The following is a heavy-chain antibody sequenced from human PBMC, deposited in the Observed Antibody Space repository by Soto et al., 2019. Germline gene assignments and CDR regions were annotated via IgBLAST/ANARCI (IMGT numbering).Heavy chain of an antibody. CDR3: VGTGTTDDF. J-gene: IGHJ1*01. CDR2: IFYSGDT. CDR1: GASVNTGDYY. V-gene: IGHV4-30-4*01. Sequence: VQLQGSGPGLLKPSQTLSLTCTVSGASVNTGDYYWSYMRQPPGKGLEWLGYIFYSGDTYYNPSLKSRATISLNTSRNQFSLTLTAVTDAYTALSYCVGTGTTDDFWGQGTLVTVSS. D-gene: IGHD1-7*01.